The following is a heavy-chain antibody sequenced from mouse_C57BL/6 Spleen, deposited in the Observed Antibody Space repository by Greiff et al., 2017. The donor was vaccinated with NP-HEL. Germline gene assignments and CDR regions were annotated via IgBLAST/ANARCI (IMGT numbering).Heavy chain of an antibody. CDR2: ISYDGSN. V-gene: IGHV3-6*01. CDR1: GYSITSGYY. CDR3: ARDYYYGSSYAMDY. D-gene: IGHD1-1*01. Sequence: EVKLVESGPGLVKPSQSLSLTCSVTGYSITSGYYWNWIRQFPGNKLEWMGYISYDGSNNYNPSLKNRISITRDTSKNQFFLKLNSVTTEDTATYYCARDYYYGSSYAMDYWGQGTSVTVSS. J-gene: IGHJ4*01.